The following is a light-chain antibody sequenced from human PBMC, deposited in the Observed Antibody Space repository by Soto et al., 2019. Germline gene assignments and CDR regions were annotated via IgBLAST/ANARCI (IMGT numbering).Light chain of an antibody. Sequence: IVLTQSPATLSLSPGERATLSCRARQTVSTYLSWYQHKPGQAPRLLIYGVSNRATGIPARFSGSGSGTDFTLTISNLEPEDFAVYYCQQRSNWPPEFTFGPGTKVDIK. CDR3: QQRSNWPPEFT. J-gene: IGKJ3*01. V-gene: IGKV3-11*01. CDR2: GVS. CDR1: QTVSTY.